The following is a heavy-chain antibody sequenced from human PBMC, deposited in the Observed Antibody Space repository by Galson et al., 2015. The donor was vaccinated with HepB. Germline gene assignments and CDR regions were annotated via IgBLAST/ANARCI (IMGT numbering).Heavy chain of an antibody. J-gene: IGHJ4*02. Sequence: SLRLSCAASGFTFSNAWLSWVRQAPGKGLEWVGRIKSKTDGGTTDYAAPVKGRFTISRDDSKNTLYLQMNSLKTEDTAVYYCTTDRLVGRRTLRLDYWGQGTLGTASS. CDR3: TTDRLVGRRTLRLDY. V-gene: IGHV3-15*01. CDR1: GFTFSNAW. CDR2: IKSKTDGGTT. D-gene: IGHD2-2*01.